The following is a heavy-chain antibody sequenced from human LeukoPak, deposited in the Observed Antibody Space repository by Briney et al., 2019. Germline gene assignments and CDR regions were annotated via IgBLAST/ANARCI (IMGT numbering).Heavy chain of an antibody. D-gene: IGHD1-7*01. V-gene: IGHV3-7*01. CDR1: GFTFSNYW. CDR3: ARDDDWNYEDY. CDR2: INQDGSEK. J-gene: IGHJ4*02. Sequence: GGSLRLSCAASGFTFSNYWMSWVRQAPGKGLEWVANINQDGSEKNYVDSVKGRFTISRDNAKNSLYLQMSSLRAEDTAVYYCARDDDWNYEDYWGQGTLVTVSS.